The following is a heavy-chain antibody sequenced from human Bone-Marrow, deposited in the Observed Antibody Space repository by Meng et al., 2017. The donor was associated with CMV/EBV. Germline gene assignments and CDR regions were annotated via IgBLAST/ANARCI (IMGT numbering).Heavy chain of an antibody. CDR1: GFTFTSSA. D-gene: IGHD2/OR15-2a*01. V-gene: IGHV1-58*01. CDR3: ARGQVQCSTINCHDYRFSGMDV. CDR2: IVVGSGNT. Sequence: SVKVSCKASGFTFTSSAVQWVRQARGQRLEWIGWIVVGSGNTNYAQKFQERVTITRDMSTSTAYMELSSLRSEDTAVYYCARGQVQCSTINCHDYRFSGMDVWGQGTTVTGSS. J-gene: IGHJ6*01.